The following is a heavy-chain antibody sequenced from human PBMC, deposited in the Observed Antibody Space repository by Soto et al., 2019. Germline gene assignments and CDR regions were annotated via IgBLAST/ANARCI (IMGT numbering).Heavy chain of an antibody. Sequence: SETLSLTCTVSGGSISSSSYYWGWIRQPPGKGLEWIGSIYYSGSTYYNPSLKSRVTISVDTSKNQFSLKLSSVTAADTAVYYCARGSSTSSRWFDPWGKGTLVTVSS. D-gene: IGHD2-2*01. CDR3: ARGSSTSSRWFDP. CDR2: IYYSGST. CDR1: GGSISSSSYY. V-gene: IGHV4-39*01. J-gene: IGHJ5*02.